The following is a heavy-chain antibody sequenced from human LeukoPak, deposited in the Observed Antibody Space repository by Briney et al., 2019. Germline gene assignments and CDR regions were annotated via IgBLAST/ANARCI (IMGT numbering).Heavy chain of an antibody. J-gene: IGHJ4*02. Sequence: GGSLRLSCAASGFTFSSYWMSWVRQAPGKGLEWVANIKQDGSEKYYVDSVKGRFTISRDNAKNSLYLQMDSLRAEDTAVYYCASGGYSSNPAYWGQGTLVTVSS. D-gene: IGHD6-13*01. CDR2: IKQDGSEK. CDR3: ASGGYSSNPAY. V-gene: IGHV3-7*01. CDR1: GFTFSSYW.